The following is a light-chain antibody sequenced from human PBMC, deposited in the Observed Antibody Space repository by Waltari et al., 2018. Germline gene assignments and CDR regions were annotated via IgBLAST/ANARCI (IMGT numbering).Light chain of an antibody. Sequence: DIQMTQSPSSLSASVGDKITITCQASQDISNYLNWYQHKAGEAPKLLIYDASSLPPGVPSRFSGSGSGTHFSFTISSLQPDDIGTYYCQQFDNLPVFTFGPGTKVDIK. CDR3: QQFDNLPVFT. CDR2: DAS. V-gene: IGKV1-33*01. J-gene: IGKJ3*01. CDR1: QDISNY.